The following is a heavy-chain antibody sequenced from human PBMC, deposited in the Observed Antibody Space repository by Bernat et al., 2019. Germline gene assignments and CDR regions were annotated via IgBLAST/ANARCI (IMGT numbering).Heavy chain of an antibody. CDR2: ISGSGDSR. CDR3: ARARNDDFWGGKLSYLDS. Sequence: EVQLLESGGGLVQPGGSLRLSCTASGFAFSSYAMNWIRQAPGKGLEWVSSISGSGDSRYYADSVKGRFTISRDNSKNKLYLQMNSLRAEDTAVDYYARARNDDFWGGKLSYLDSWGQGTLVTVSS. D-gene: IGHD3-3*01. J-gene: IGHJ4*02. V-gene: IGHV3-23*01. CDR1: GFAFSSYA.